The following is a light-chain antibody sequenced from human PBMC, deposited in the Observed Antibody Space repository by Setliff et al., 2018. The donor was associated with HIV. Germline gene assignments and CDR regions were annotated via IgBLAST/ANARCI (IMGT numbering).Light chain of an antibody. CDR1: SSDVGGYNY. J-gene: IGLJ1*01. CDR3: SSYTNSITPYV. V-gene: IGLV2-14*01. Sequence: QSVLTQPASVSGSPGQSITISCTGTSSDVGGYNYVSWYQQHPGKAPKLVIYEVSNRPSGVSNRFSGSKSGNTASLTISGLQAEDEADYYCSSYTNSITPYVFGSGTKV. CDR2: EVS.